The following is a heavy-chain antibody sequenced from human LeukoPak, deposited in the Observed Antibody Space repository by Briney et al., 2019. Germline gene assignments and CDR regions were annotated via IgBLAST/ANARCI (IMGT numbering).Heavy chain of an antibody. CDR3: ARERETYYYDSSGYGSNFDY. J-gene: IGHJ4*02. Sequence: SQTLSLTCAVSGGSISSGGYSWSWIRQPPGKGLEWIGYIYHSGSTYYNPSLKSRVTISVDRSKNQFSLKLSSVTAADTAVYYCARERETYYYDSSGYGSNFDYWGQGTLVTVSS. D-gene: IGHD3-22*01. CDR2: IYHSGST. V-gene: IGHV4-30-2*01. CDR1: GGSISSGGYS.